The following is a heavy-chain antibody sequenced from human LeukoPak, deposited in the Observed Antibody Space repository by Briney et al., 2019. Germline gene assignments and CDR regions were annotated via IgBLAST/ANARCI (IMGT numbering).Heavy chain of an antibody. Sequence: GESLKISCKGSGYSFTSYWIVWVRQMPGKGLEWMGIIYPGDSDTRYSSSFQGQVTISADKSISTAYLQWSSLKASDTAMYYCARGGTYYDILTGYSPYYFDYWGQGTLVTVSS. D-gene: IGHD3-9*01. J-gene: IGHJ4*02. V-gene: IGHV5-51*01. CDR3: ARGGTYYDILTGYSPYYFDY. CDR1: GYSFTSYW. CDR2: IYPGDSDT.